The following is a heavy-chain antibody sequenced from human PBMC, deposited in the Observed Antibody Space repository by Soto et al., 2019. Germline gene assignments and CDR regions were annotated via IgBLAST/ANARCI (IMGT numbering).Heavy chain of an antibody. J-gene: IGHJ6*03. Sequence: GESLKISCKGSGYSFTSYWIGWVRQMPGKGLEWMGIIYPGDSDTRYSPSFQGQVTISADKSISTAYLQWSSLKASDTAMYYCARHRHYGSGSQEVYYYYYMDVWGKGTTVTVSS. CDR3: ARHRHYGSGSQEVYYYYYMDV. CDR2: IYPGDSDT. D-gene: IGHD3-10*01. CDR1: GYSFTSYW. V-gene: IGHV5-51*01.